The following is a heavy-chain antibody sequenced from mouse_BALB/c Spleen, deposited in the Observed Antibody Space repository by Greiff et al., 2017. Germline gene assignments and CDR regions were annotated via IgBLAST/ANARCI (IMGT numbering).Heavy chain of an antibody. CDR3: ARITTVVPYFDY. V-gene: IGHV3-2*02. CDR1: GYSITSDYA. D-gene: IGHD1-1*01. Sequence: EVKLMESGPGLVKPSQSLSLTCTVTGYSITSDYAWNWIRQFPGNKLEWMGYISYSGSTSYNPSLKSRISITRDTSKNQFFLQLNSVTTEDTATYYCARITTVVPYFDYWGQGTTLTVSS. J-gene: IGHJ2*01. CDR2: ISYSGST.